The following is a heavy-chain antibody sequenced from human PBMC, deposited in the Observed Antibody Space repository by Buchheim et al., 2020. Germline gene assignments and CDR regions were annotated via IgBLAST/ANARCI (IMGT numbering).Heavy chain of an antibody. Sequence: QVQLQQWGAGLLKPSETLSLTCAVFGGSFSDYYWSWIRQPPGKGLEWIGDITHSGSTNYSPSLKSRVPISVDTSTTQFSLKLSSMTAADTAVYYCARGPTIAAESTFYFDYWGQGTL. J-gene: IGHJ4*02. CDR3: ARGPTIAAESTFYFDY. V-gene: IGHV4-34*01. CDR1: GGSFSDYY. CDR2: ITHSGST. D-gene: IGHD6-13*01.